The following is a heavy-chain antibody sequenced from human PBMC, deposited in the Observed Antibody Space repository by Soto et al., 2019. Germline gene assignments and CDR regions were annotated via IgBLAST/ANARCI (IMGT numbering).Heavy chain of an antibody. Sequence: PSETLSLTCTVSDGSVSSSSFYWTWIRQPPGKGLEWIGYIYYSGSTNYNPSLKSRVTISADTSKNQFSLKLSSVTAADTAVYYCARDLYYGSGPLRPDPYYYYGMDVWGPGTTVTVSS. CDR2: IYYSGST. CDR3: ARDLYYGSGPLRPDPYYYYGMDV. V-gene: IGHV4-61*01. D-gene: IGHD3-10*01. CDR1: DGSVSSSSFY. J-gene: IGHJ6*02.